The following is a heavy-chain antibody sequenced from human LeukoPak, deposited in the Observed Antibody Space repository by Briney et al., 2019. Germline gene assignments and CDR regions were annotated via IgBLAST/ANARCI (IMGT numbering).Heavy chain of an antibody. Sequence: PSETLSLTCTVSGGSISISSYYWSWIRQSPGKGLDWIGYVFYSGKTDYSPSLRSRVSMSVDTSKNQFSLKVTSVTAADTAVYYCARDTNLRDPFDIWGQGTMVTVSS. D-gene: IGHD2-8*01. CDR1: GGSISISSYY. J-gene: IGHJ3*02. CDR2: VFYSGKT. CDR3: ARDTNLRDPFDI. V-gene: IGHV4-61*01.